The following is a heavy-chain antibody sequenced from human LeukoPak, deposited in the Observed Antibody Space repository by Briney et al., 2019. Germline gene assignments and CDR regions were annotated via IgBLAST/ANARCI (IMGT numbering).Heavy chain of an antibody. J-gene: IGHJ2*01. CDR3: ARVAGGYSWYFDF. CDR1: GGSISSYY. V-gene: IGHV4-4*07. CDR2: LYPTGSS. Sequence: SETLSLTCTVSGGSISSYYWGWIRQPAEKGLEWIGRLYPTGSSDYNPPLKSRVTMSIDTSRNQFSLKLSSVSAADTAVYYCARVAGGYSWYFDFWGRGSLVTVSS. D-gene: IGHD5-12*01.